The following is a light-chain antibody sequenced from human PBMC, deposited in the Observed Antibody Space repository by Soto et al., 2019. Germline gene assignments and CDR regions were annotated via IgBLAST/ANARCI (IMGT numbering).Light chain of an antibody. Sequence: EIVMTQSPATLSVSPGEGATLSCRASQSVSHNLAWYQQKPGQAPRLLIYGASTRATGIPTRFSGSGSGTEFTLTIRSLQSEAFAVYYCEQYNSWPPLYTFGQGTKLEIK. V-gene: IGKV3-15*01. CDR1: QSVSHN. J-gene: IGKJ2*01. CDR2: GAS. CDR3: EQYNSWPPLYT.